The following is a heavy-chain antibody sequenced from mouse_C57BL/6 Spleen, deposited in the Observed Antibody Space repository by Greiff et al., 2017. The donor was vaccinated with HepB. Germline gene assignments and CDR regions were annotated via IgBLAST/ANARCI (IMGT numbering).Heavy chain of an antibody. CDR1: GFTFSDYG. D-gene: IGHD1-2*01. CDR3: ARTLRLYAMDY. J-gene: IGHJ4*01. CDR2: ISSGSSTI. Sequence: EVQVVESGGGLVKPGGSLKLSCAASGFTFSDYGMHWVRQAPEKGLEWVAYISSGSSTIYYADTVKGRFTISRDNAKNTLFLQMTSLRSEDTAMYYCARTLRLYAMDYWGQGTSVTVSS. V-gene: IGHV5-17*01.